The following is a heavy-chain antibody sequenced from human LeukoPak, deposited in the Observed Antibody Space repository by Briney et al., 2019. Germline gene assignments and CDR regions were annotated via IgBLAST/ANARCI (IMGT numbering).Heavy chain of an antibody. J-gene: IGHJ4*02. D-gene: IGHD5-12*01. CDR3: ARDTFSGYDFGY. Sequence: SVKVSCKASGGTFSSYAISWVRQAPGQGLEWMGGIIPIFGTANYAQKFQGRVTITADESTSTAYMELSSLRSEDTAVYYCARDTFSGYDFGYWGQGTLVTVSS. V-gene: IGHV1-69*13. CDR1: GGTFSSYA. CDR2: IIPIFGTA.